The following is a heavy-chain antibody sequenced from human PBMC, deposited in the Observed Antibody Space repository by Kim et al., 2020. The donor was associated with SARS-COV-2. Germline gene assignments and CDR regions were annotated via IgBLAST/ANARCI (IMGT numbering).Heavy chain of an antibody. CDR2: IKSKTDGGTT. J-gene: IGHJ4*02. CDR3: TLLWFGESLFVPPVSPVDY. V-gene: IGHV3-15*01. Sequence: GGSLRLSCAASGFTFSNAWMSWVRQAPGKGLEWVGRIKSKTDGGTTDYAAPVKGRFTISRDDSKNTLYLQMNSLKTEYTAVYYCTLLWFGESLFVPPVSPVDYWGQGTLVTVSS. CDR1: GFTFSNAW. D-gene: IGHD3-10*01.